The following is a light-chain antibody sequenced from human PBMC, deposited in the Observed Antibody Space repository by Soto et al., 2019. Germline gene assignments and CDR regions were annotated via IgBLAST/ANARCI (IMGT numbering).Light chain of an antibody. CDR3: QQSYSRMT. Sequence: DMQMTQSPSTLSASVGDRVTITCRASQSIGSSLAWYQQKPGKAPNLLISDASSLESGVPSRFSGSRSGTDFTLTISSLQPEDFATYYCQQSYSRMTFGQGTKVDIK. J-gene: IGKJ1*01. CDR2: DAS. CDR1: QSIGSS. V-gene: IGKV1-5*01.